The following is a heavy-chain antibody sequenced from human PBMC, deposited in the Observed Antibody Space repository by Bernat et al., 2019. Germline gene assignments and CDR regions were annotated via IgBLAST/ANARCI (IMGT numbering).Heavy chain of an antibody. D-gene: IGHD2-15*01. CDR1: GGTFSSYA. Sequence: QVQLVQSGAEVKKPGSSVKVSCKASGGTFSSYAISWVRQAPGQGLEWMGRIIPILGIANYAQKFQGRVTITADKSTSTAYMELSSLRSEDTAVYYCASWGGSPNWFDPWGQGTLVTVSS. J-gene: IGHJ5*02. V-gene: IGHV1-69*04. CDR2: IIPILGIA. CDR3: ASWGGSPNWFDP.